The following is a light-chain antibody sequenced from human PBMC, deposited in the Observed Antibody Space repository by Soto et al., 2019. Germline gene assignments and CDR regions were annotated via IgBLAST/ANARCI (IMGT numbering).Light chain of an antibody. V-gene: IGKV3-20*01. Sequence: EIVLTQSPDTLSLCPGESATLSCRASQSVRSSYLAWYQQTPGQTPRLLIYAASSRATGIPDRFSGSGSGTDFSLTISRLEAEDFAVYYCQQYGSSPRTFGQGTKVDI. CDR3: QQYGSSPRT. J-gene: IGKJ1*01. CDR1: QSVRSSY. CDR2: AAS.